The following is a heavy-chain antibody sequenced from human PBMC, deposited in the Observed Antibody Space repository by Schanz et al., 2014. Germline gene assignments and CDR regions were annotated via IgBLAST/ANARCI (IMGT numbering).Heavy chain of an antibody. J-gene: IGHJ3*01. CDR1: GFSVSTNY. CDR3: ARDEGRDGYNLAFDV. CDR2: IYINSGSK. D-gene: IGHD5-12*01. Sequence: EVQLVESGGGLIQPGGSLRLSCAVSGFSVSTNYMSWVRQAPGKGLEWVSSIYINSGSKNYADSVKGRFIISRDSSKNTLFLQMNSLRAEDTAVYFCARDEGRDGYNLAFDVWGQGTLVTVSS. V-gene: IGHV3-53*01.